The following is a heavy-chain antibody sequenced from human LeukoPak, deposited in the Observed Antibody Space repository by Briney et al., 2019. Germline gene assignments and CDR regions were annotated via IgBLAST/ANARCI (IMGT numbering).Heavy chain of an antibody. CDR2: MNPNSGNT. V-gene: IGHV1-8*03. D-gene: IGHD6-19*01. Sequence: RASVKVSCKASGYTFTSYDINWVRQATGQGLEWMGWMNPNSGNTGYAQKFQGRVTITRNTSISTAYMELSSLRSKDTAVYYCARGRGAVAGPLDAFDIWGQGTMVTVSS. J-gene: IGHJ3*02. CDR1: GYTFTSYD. CDR3: ARGRGAVAGPLDAFDI.